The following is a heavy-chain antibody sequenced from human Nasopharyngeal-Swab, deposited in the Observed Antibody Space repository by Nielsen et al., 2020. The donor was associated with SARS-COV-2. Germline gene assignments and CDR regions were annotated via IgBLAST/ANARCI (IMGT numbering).Heavy chain of an antibody. CDR1: GFTFDSYS. CDR2: ISYNGETT. V-gene: IGHV3-64D*06. CDR3: VKRVFRIGQAATFDH. J-gene: IGHJ4*01. Sequence: GGSLRLSCSASGFTFDSYSMHWIRQAPGEGLEYLSAISYNGETTYYADSVKGRFTISRDNSKNTLFLQMSSLKSDDTAFYYCVKRVFRIGQAATFDHWGQGSLVTVSS. D-gene: IGHD2-2*01.